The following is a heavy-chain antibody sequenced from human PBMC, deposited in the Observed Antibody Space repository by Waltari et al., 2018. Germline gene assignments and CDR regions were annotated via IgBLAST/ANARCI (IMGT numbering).Heavy chain of an antibody. CDR2: IYQSGRT. Sequence: QVRLQESGPGLVQPSGTLSLTCAVFGGSVSYSRWWTWVRQPPGKGLEWIGEIYQSGRTNYNPSLMSRVTISVDKSNNHFSLRLSSVTAADTAVYYCARENYDVSTNFFHYRAYDVWGQGTMVTVSS. CDR3: ARENYDVSTNFFHYRAYDV. V-gene: IGHV4-4*02. J-gene: IGHJ3*01. CDR1: GGSVSYSRW. D-gene: IGHD3-9*01.